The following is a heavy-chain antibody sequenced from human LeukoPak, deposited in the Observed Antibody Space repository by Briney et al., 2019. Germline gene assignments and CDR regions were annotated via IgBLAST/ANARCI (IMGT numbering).Heavy chain of an antibody. CDR2: ISSSSSYI. D-gene: IGHD2-2*01. V-gene: IGHV3-21*01. CDR3: ARDSVLGYCSSTSCSNQGYYMDV. J-gene: IGHJ6*03. Sequence: AGGSLRLSCAASGFTFSSYSMNWVRQAPGKGLEWVSSISSSSSYIYYADSVKGRFTISRDNAKNSLYLQMNSLRTEDTTVYYCARDSVLGYCSSTSCSNQGYYMDVWGKGTTVTVSS. CDR1: GFTFSSYS.